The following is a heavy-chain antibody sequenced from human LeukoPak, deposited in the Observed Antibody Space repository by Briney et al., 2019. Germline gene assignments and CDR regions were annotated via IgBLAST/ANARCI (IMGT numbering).Heavy chain of an antibody. CDR1: GFIFSSYT. CDR2: ISTSSSYI. V-gene: IGHV3-21*01. D-gene: IGHD3-10*01. Sequence: GGSLRLSCVASGFIFSSYTLNWVRQAPGKGLEWVSSISTSSSYIYYADSVKGRFTISRDNARNSVYLQMSSLRAEDTAVYYCARVDMVRGIVVDAFDIWGQGTMVTVSS. J-gene: IGHJ3*02. CDR3: ARVDMVRGIVVDAFDI.